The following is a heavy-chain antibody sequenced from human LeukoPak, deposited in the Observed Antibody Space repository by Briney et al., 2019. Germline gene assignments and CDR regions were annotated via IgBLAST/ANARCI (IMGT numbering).Heavy chain of an antibody. D-gene: IGHD2-2*01. CDR3: ARDYCSSTSCLFDY. CDR2: ISGSGSST. J-gene: IGHJ4*02. CDR1: GFTFSNYA. Sequence: GGSLRLSCAASGFTFSNYAMTWVRQAPGKGLEWVSGISGSGSSTYYADSVKGRFTLSRDYPKNTLYLQMNSLRAEDTAVYFCARDYCSSTSCLFDYWGQGTLVTVSS. V-gene: IGHV3-23*01.